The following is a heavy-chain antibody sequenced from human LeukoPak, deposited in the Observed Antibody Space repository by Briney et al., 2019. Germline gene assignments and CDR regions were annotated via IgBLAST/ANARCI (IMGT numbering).Heavy chain of an antibody. J-gene: IGHJ4*02. CDR2: ISSDGSQK. CDR1: GFTFSSYA. V-gene: IGHV3-30*18. Sequence: GGSLRLSCAASGFTFSSYAMHWGRQAPGKGLEWVAIISSDGSQKFYADSVKGRFTISRDNSKNTLYLQMDGLRAQDRAVYYCAKEVGPLVHGHYWGQGTLVTVSS. D-gene: IGHD1-26*01. CDR3: AKEVGPLVHGHY.